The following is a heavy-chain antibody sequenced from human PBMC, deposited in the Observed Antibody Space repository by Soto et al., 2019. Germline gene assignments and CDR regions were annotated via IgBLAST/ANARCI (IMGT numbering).Heavy chain of an antibody. J-gene: IGHJ4*02. V-gene: IGHV4-59*01. CDR1: GVSIRSYF. CDR2: IYYSGST. D-gene: IGHD7-27*01. Sequence: PSETLSLTCTVSGVSIRSYFWSWIRQPPGKRLEWIGYIYYSGSTNYNPSLKSRVTILVDTSKNQFSLKLSSVTAADSAVYYCARHPGASFDYWGQGTLVTVSS. CDR3: ARHPGASFDY.